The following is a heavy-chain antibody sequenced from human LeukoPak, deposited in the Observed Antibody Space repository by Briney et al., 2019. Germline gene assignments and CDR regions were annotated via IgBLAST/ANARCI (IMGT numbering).Heavy chain of an antibody. CDR2: IYSGGST. Sequence: GGSLRLSCAASGFTVSSNYMSWVRQGPGKGLEWVSVIYSGGSTYYADSVKGRFTISRDNSKNTLYLQMNSLRAEDTAVYYCARGSSSGWPMFLPDGLGYWGQGTLVTVSS. V-gene: IGHV3-53*01. CDR3: ARGSSSGWPMFLPDGLGY. J-gene: IGHJ4*02. D-gene: IGHD6-19*01. CDR1: GFTVSSNY.